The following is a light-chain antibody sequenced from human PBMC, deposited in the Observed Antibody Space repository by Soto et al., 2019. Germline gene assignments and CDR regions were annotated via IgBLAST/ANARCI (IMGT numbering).Light chain of an antibody. CDR1: SSDVGAYNL. CDR2: DVS. CDR3: SSYTNTSTLV. V-gene: IGLV2-14*02. Sequence: QSALTQPASVSGSPGQSITISCTGTSSDVGAYNLVSWYQQHPGRAPKLFIFDVSDRPSGVSNRFSGSKSGNTASLTISGLQAGDEAFYYCSSYTNTSTLVFGGGTKLTVL. J-gene: IGLJ3*02.